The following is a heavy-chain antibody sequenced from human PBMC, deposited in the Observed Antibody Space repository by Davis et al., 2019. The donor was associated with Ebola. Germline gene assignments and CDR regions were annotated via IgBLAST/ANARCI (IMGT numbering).Heavy chain of an antibody. CDR2: VYYDGTT. V-gene: IGHV4-39*07. CDR1: GGSIRSSRYY. CDR3: ASLSGLFSSSSGALFFDL. J-gene: IGHJ2*01. D-gene: IGHD6-6*01. Sequence: SETLSLTCTVAGGSIRSSRYYWGWIRQPPGKGLEWIGNVYYDGTTNYNPSLKSRVAMSVDTSKIQFSLELRTVTAADTAVYFCASLSGLFSSSSGALFFDLWGRGTLVTVSS.